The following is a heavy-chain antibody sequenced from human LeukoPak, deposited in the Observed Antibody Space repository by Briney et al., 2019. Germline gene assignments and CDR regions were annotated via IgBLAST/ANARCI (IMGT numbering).Heavy chain of an antibody. D-gene: IGHD2-15*01. CDR1: GYTFTSYA. CDR3: ARAACSGGSCYPSD. CDR2: INTNTGNP. V-gene: IGHV7-4-1*02. Sequence: GAXVKVSCKASGYTFTSYAMNWVRQAPGQGLEWMGWINTNTGNPTYAQGFTGRFVFSLDTSVSTAYLQISSLKAEDTAVYYCARAACSGGSCYPSDWGQGTLVTVSS. J-gene: IGHJ4*02.